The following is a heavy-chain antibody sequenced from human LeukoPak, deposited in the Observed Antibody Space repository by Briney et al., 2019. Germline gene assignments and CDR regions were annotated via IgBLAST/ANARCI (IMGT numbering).Heavy chain of an antibody. CDR1: GYTFTSYW. CDR2: IYPGDSDT. V-gene: IGHV5-51*01. CDR3: ARSSTIAVAEIYFDY. Sequence: GESLKISCKGSGYTFTSYWIGWVRQMPGKGLEWMGIIYPGDSDTRYSPSFQGQVTIPAASSINTAYLQWTSLKASDTAMYYCARSSTIAVAEIYFDYWGQGTLVTVSS. J-gene: IGHJ4*02. D-gene: IGHD6-19*01.